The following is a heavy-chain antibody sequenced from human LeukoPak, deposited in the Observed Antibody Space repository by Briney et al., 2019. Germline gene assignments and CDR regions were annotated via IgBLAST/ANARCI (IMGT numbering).Heavy chain of an antibody. CDR3: ARAVMVRGVTFDY. CDR1: GGSISSYY. V-gene: IGHV4-59*01. Sequence: SETLSLTCTVSGGSISSYYWSWIRQPPGKGLEWIGYIYYSGSTNYNPSLKSRVTISVDTSKNQFSLKLSSVTAADTAVYYCARAVMVRGVTFDYWGQGTLVTVSS. J-gene: IGHJ4*02. CDR2: IYYSGST. D-gene: IGHD3-10*01.